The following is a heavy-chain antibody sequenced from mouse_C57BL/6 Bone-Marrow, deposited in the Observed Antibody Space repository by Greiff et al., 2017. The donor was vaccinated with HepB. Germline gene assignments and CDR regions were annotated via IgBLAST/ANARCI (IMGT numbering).Heavy chain of an antibody. CDR1: GYTFTGYW. CDR3: AREIITTVVATTGPYYFDY. CDR2: ILPGSGST. J-gene: IGHJ2*01. Sequence: VQLQQSGAELMKPGASVKLSCKATGYTFTGYWIEWVKQRPGHGLEWIGEILPGSGSTNYNEKFKGKATFTADTSSNTAYMQLSSLTTEDSAIYYCAREIITTVVATTGPYYFDYWGQGTTLTVSS. V-gene: IGHV1-9*01. D-gene: IGHD1-1*01.